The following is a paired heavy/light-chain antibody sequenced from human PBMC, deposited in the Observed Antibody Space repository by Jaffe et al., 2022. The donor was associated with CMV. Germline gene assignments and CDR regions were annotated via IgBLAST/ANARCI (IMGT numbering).Heavy chain of an antibody. CDR1: GFTFSSYE. J-gene: IGHJ3*02. Sequence: EVQLVESGGGLVQPGGSLRLSCAASGFTFSSYEMNWVRQAPGKGLEWVSYISSSGSTIYYADSVKGRFTISRDNAKNSLYLQMNSLRAEDTAVYYCARVMSRRSSPDPDAFDIWGQGTMVTVSS. D-gene: IGHD6-13*01. V-gene: IGHV3-48*03. CDR3: ARVMSRRSSPDPDAFDI. CDR2: ISSSGSTI.
Light chain of an antibody. J-gene: IGKJ2*01. CDR3: QQRSNWPPGMYT. CDR2: DAS. Sequence: EIVLTQSPATLSLSPGERATLSCRASQSVSSYLAWYQQKPGQAPRLLIYDASNRATGIPARFSGSGSGTDFTLTISSLEPEDFAVYYCQQRSNWPPGMYTFGQGTKLEIK. CDR1: QSVSSY. V-gene: IGKV3-11*01.